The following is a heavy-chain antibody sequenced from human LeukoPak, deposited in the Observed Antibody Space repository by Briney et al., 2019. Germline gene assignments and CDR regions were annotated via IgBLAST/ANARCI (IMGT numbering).Heavy chain of an antibody. Sequence: GGSLRLSCAASGFPFSSYAMSWVRQAPGKGLEWVSSLSYSNGNAYYADSVKGRFTISRDNSKNTLYLQMNSLRVGDTAKYYCAKGRGGGSSNWYPAWYVFDMWGQGTMVTVSS. V-gene: IGHV3-23*01. CDR2: LSYSNGNA. J-gene: IGHJ3*02. CDR3: AKGRGGGSSNWYPAWYVFDM. CDR1: GFPFSSYA. D-gene: IGHD6-13*01.